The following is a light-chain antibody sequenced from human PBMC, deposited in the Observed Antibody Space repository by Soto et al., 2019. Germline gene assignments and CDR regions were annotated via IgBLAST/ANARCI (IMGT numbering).Light chain of an antibody. CDR2: AAS. Sequence: DIQMTQSPSSLSASVGDRVTITCRASQGSSSWLAWYQQKPGKAPKLLIYAASSLQSGVPSRFSGSGSGTDFTLTISSMQHEDFATYYCQQANSFPWTFGQGTKVDI. CDR1: QGSSSW. CDR3: QQANSFPWT. V-gene: IGKV1-12*01. J-gene: IGKJ1*01.